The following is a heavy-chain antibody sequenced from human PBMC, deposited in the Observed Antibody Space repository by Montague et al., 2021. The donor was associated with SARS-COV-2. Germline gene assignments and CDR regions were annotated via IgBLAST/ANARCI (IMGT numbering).Heavy chain of an antibody. Sequence: SETLSLTCTVSGGSVTSGDYYWTWIRQPPGKGLEWIGYIYNTGRTNYNPSLKSRVTISMDTSKNQSSLKVDSVSAADTAVYYCATEMPAYDVFDIWGQGTMVTV. CDR2: IYNTGRT. J-gene: IGHJ3*02. V-gene: IGHV4-61*08. CDR3: ATEMPAYDVFDI. CDR1: GGSVTSGDYY. D-gene: IGHD2-2*01.